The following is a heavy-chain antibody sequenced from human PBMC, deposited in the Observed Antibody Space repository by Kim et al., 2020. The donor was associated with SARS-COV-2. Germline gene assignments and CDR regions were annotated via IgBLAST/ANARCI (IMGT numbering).Heavy chain of an antibody. CDR1: GFTFSSYA. Sequence: GGFLRLSCAASGFTFSSYAMSWVRQAPGKGLEWVSAISGSGGSTYYADSVKGRFTISRDNSKNTLYLQMNSLRAEDTAVYYCAKDHYDFWSGYLRGPFGYWGQGTLVTVSS. J-gene: IGHJ4*02. D-gene: IGHD3-3*01. CDR2: ISGSGGST. V-gene: IGHV3-23*01. CDR3: AKDHYDFWSGYLRGPFGY.